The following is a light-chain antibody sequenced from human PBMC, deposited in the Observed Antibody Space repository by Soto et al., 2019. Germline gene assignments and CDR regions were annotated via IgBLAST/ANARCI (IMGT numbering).Light chain of an antibody. CDR2: AAS. CDR1: QSISSS. CDR3: QQYYNWRPR. Sequence: EVVMTQSPATLSVSPGDTATLSCMASQSISSSLAWYQQKPGQPPRLLIYAASTRATGVPARFSGSGSGTEFTLTISRLQSEDFAVYYCQQYYNWRPRFGQGTKVDI. J-gene: IGKJ1*01. V-gene: IGKV3-15*01.